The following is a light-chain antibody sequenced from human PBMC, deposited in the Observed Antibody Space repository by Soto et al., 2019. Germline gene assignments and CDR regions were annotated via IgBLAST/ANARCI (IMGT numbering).Light chain of an antibody. CDR3: SSGDDSRTGVV. CDR2: NDF. CDR1: NIAGKS. J-gene: IGLJ2*01. V-gene: IGLV3-21*02. Sequence: SYELTQPPSVSVAPGQTARLTCGGNNIAGKSVHWYQQKPGQAPVLVVYNDFDRPSGVPDRFSGSTSGTSASLAISDLQSEDEAYYYCSSGDDSRTGVVFGGGTKLTVL.